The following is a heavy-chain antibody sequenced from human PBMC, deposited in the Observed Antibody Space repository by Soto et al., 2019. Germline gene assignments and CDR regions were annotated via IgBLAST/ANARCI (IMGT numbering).Heavy chain of an antibody. Sequence: PSETLSLTCTVSGGSISSYYWNWIRQPPGKGLKWIGYIYYSGSTNCNPSLKSRVTISVDTSKNQFSLKLSSVTAADTAVYYCARGFVEWELLSYFDYWGQGTLVTVSS. D-gene: IGHD1-26*01. V-gene: IGHV4-59*01. J-gene: IGHJ4*02. CDR2: IYYSGST. CDR3: ARGFVEWELLSYFDY. CDR1: GGSISSYY.